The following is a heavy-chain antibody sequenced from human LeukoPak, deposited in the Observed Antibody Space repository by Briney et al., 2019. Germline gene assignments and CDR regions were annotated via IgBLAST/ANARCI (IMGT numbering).Heavy chain of an antibody. Sequence: GGSLRLSCAASGFTFSSYWMSWVRQAPGKGLEWVANIKQDGSEKYYVDSVKGRFTISRDNAENSLYLQMNSLRAEDTAVYYCARSLYYYDSSGYYYDWGQGTLVTVSS. CDR2: IKQDGSEK. D-gene: IGHD3-22*01. J-gene: IGHJ4*02. CDR3: ARSLYYYDSSGYYYD. CDR1: GFTFSSYW. V-gene: IGHV3-7*01.